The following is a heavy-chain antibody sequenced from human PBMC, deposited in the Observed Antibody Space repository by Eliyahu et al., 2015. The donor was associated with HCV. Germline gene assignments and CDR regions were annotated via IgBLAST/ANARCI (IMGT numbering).Heavy chain of an antibody. CDR1: GYXLXGYA. CDR2: INGGNGNT. Sequence: QVQLVQSGAEVMKPGASVKVSCXAXGYXLXGYAVHWVRQAPGQRLEWMGWINGGNGNTKYSEKFQGRITITADTAASTSYVDLSSLTSEDTAVXYCARGGEGQWQYFDYWGQGTLVTVSS. CDR3: ARGGEGQWQYFDY. D-gene: IGHD6-19*01. V-gene: IGHV1-3*01. J-gene: IGHJ4*02.